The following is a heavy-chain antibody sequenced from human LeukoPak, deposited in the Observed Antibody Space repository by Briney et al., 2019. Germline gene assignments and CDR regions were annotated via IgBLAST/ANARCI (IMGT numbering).Heavy chain of an antibody. D-gene: IGHD2-2*01. V-gene: IGHV5-51*01. J-gene: IGHJ4*02. Sequence: NLGESLKISCKGSGYSFTSYWIGWVRQMPGKGLEWMGIIYPRDSDTRYSPSLQGLVTISVDKSITTAYLQWSSLKASDTAMYYCVRQRYAGGPLFDYWGQGTLVTVSS. CDR2: IYPRDSDT. CDR3: VRQRYAGGPLFDY. CDR1: GYSFTSYW.